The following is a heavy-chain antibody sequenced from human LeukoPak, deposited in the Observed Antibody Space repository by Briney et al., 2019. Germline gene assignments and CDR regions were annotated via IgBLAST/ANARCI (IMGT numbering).Heavy chain of an antibody. CDR3: AKQLGYCSDGSCYFPY. Sequence: GGSLRLSCAASGFTFGGYAMNWVRQAPGKGLEWVSLIFASGSTTKYADSVKGRFTISRDNSKNTLYLQMNSLRAEDTAVYYCAKQLGYCSDGSCYFPYWGQGTLVTVSS. J-gene: IGHJ4*02. CDR2: IFASGSTT. V-gene: IGHV3-23*05. CDR1: GFTFGGYA. D-gene: IGHD2-15*01.